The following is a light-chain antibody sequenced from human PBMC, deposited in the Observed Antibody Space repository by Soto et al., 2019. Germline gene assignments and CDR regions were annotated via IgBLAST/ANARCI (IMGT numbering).Light chain of an antibody. J-gene: IGKJ4*01. V-gene: IGKV3-11*01. CDR1: QSVSSY. Sequence: EIVLTQSPATLSLSPGQRATLSCRASQSVSSYLAWYQQKPGQAARLLIYDASNRATGIPARFSGSGSGTDFTPNISSLEPEDFAVYYCQQRSNWLTVGGGTKVEIK. CDR2: DAS. CDR3: QQRSNWLT.